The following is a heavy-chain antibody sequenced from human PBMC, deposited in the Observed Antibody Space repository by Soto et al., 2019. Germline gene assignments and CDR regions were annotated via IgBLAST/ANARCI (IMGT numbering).Heavy chain of an antibody. D-gene: IGHD3-10*01. V-gene: IGHV4-39*01. J-gene: IGHJ4*02. Sequence: SETLSLTCTVSGGSISGSVYYWVGIRQPPGKGLEWIGSIYHSGSTYYNPSLKSRVSISVDPSKDQFSLNLRSVAAADTAVYYCATYGSGGYYYFDFWGQGALVTVSS. CDR3: ATYGSGGYYYFDF. CDR2: IYHSGST. CDR1: GGSISGSVYY.